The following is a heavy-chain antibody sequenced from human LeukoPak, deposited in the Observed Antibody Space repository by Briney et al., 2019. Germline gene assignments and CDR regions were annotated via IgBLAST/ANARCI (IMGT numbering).Heavy chain of an antibody. CDR2: IYYSGST. V-gene: IGHV4-59*08. CDR3: ARRGSRGLRYFDWFPLHGMDV. D-gene: IGHD3-9*01. Sequence: SETLSLTCTVSGGSISSYYWSWIRQPPGKGLEWIGYIYYSGSTNSNPSLKSRVTISVDTSKNQFSLKLSSVTAADTAVYYCARRGSRGLRYFDWFPLHGMDVWGQGTTVTVSS. J-gene: IGHJ6*02. CDR1: GGSISSYY.